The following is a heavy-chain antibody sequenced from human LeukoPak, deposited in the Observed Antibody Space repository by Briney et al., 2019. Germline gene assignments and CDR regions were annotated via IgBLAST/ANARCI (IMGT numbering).Heavy chain of an antibody. J-gene: IGHJ4*02. V-gene: IGHV4-34*01. CDR3: ARGQGRFTLDY. Sequence: SETLSLTCAVYGGSFSGYYWSWIRQRPGKGLEWIGEINHSGSTNYNPSLKSRVTISVDTSKNQFSLKLSSVTAADTAVYYCARGQGRFTLDYWGQGTLVTVSS. CDR1: GGSFSGYY. D-gene: IGHD2-15*01. CDR2: INHSGST.